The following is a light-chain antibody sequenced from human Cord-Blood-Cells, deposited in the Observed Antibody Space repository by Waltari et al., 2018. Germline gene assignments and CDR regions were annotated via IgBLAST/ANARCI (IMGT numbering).Light chain of an antibody. V-gene: IGKV3-11*01. Sequence: DIVLTQSPATLSLSPGERATLSCRASQSVSSYLAWYQQKPGQAPRLLIYDASNRATGIPARFSGSGSGTDFTLTISSLEPEDFAVYYCQQRSNWPPNTFGPGTKVDIK. J-gene: IGKJ3*01. CDR2: DAS. CDR1: QSVSSY. CDR3: QQRSNWPPNT.